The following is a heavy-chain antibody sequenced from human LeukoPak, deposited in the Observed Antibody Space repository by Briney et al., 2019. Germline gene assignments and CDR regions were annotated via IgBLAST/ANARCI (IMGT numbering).Heavy chain of an antibody. CDR3: ASLNLPDSSGYYDD. CDR1: GYTFTGHS. Sequence: GASVKVSCKASGYTFTGHSMHWVLQAPGQGPEWMGWINPNSGGTNYAQKFQGRVTMTRDTSISTAYMELSRLRSDDSAVYYCASLNLPDSSGYYDDWGQGTLVTVSS. D-gene: IGHD3-22*01. J-gene: IGHJ4*02. CDR2: INPNSGGT. V-gene: IGHV1-2*02.